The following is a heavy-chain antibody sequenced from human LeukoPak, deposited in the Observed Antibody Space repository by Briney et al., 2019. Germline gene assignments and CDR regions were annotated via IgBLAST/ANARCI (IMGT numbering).Heavy chain of an antibody. CDR1: GYSFTGYY. J-gene: IGHJ4*02. Sequence: ASVKVSCKASGYSFTGYYMHWVRQAPGQGLEWMGWINPHSGDTGYAQKFQGRVTMTRDMSITTTYMELTRLRSDDTAFYYCARWDGYSSSPDYWGQGTLVTVSS. D-gene: IGHD6-13*01. CDR2: INPHSGDT. V-gene: IGHV1-2*02. CDR3: ARWDGYSSSPDY.